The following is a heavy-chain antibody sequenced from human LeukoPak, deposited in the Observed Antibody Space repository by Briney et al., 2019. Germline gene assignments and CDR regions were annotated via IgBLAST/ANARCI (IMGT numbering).Heavy chain of an antibody. CDR3: ARDQGDSSGYYYGLGLGFDY. J-gene: IGHJ4*02. V-gene: IGHV1-46*01. CDR1: GYTFTSYY. Sequence: ASVKVSCRASGYTFTSYYMHWVRQAPGQGLEWMGIINPSGGSTSYAQKFQGRVTMTRDMSTSTVYMELSSLRSEDTAVYYCARDQGDSSGYYYGLGLGFDYWGQGTLVTVSS. D-gene: IGHD3-22*01. CDR2: INPSGGST.